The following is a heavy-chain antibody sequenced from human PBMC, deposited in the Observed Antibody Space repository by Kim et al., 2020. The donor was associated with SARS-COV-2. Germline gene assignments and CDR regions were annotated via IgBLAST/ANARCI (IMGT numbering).Heavy chain of an antibody. J-gene: IGHJ4*02. V-gene: IGHV1-69*02. CDR3: ARNMVRGGFSMD. CDR2: IIPILGIA. Sequence: SVKVSCKASGGTFSSYTISWVRQAPGQGLEWMGRIIPILGIANYAQKFQGRVTITADKFTSTAYMELSSLRSEDTAVYYCARNMVRGGFSMDWGQGTLVTVSS. D-gene: IGHD3-10*01. CDR1: GGTFSSYT.